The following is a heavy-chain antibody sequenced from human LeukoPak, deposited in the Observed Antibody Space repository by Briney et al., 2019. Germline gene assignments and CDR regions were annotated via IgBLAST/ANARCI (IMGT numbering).Heavy chain of an antibody. J-gene: IGHJ4*02. V-gene: IGHV3-30*04. CDR1: GFTFSNFP. CDR2: ISFGGTNK. CDR3: ARDTVLDY. Sequence: GGSLRLSCAASGFTFSNFPMHWVRQAPGKGLQWVAVISFGGTNKCYTDSVKGRFTISRDNSKNTLYLQMNSLRAEDTAVYYCARDTVLDYWGQGTLVTVSS. D-gene: IGHD4-17*01.